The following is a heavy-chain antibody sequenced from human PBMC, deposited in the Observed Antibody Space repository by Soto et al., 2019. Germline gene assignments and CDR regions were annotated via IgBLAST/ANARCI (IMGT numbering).Heavy chain of an antibody. CDR3: AKEGYYGDLNH. J-gene: IGHJ5*02. CDR2: ISGSGGST. Sequence: EVQLLESGGGLVQPGGSLRLSCAASGFTFSSYAMSWVRQAPGKGLEWVSTISGSGGSTDYADSVKGRFTISRDNSKNTLHRHMNSLRAEDTALYYCAKEGYYGDLNHWGQGTLVTVSS. V-gene: IGHV3-23*01. CDR1: GFTFSSYA. D-gene: IGHD4-17*01.